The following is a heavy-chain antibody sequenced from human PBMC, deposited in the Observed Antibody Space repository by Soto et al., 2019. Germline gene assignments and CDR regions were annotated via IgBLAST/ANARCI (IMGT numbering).Heavy chain of an antibody. J-gene: IGHJ5*02. D-gene: IGHD6-13*01. V-gene: IGHV1-69*01. CDR3: RASIHGSSWYLWFDP. Sequence: QVQLVQSGSEVKMPGSSVKVSCKTSGGTFSRHAIKWVRQAPGQGLEWMGGIIPLFGTTNYAQKFKGRVTISADESTSTAYMELSSLTSEDAAVYSARASIHGSSWYLWFDPWGQGTLVTASS. CDR2: IIPLFGTT. CDR1: GGTFSRHA.